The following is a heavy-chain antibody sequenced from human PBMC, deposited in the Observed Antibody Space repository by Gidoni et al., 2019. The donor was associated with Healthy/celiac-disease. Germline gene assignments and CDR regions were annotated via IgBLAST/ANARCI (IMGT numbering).Heavy chain of an antibody. J-gene: IGHJ3*02. CDR1: GFTFSSYG. D-gene: IGHD3-22*01. Sequence: QVQLVESGGGVVQPGRSLRLSCAASGFTFSSYGMHWVRQAPGKGLEWVAVIWYDGSNKYYADSVKGRFTISRDNSKNTLYLQMNSLRAEDTAVYYCARESITMIVARTLPGAFDIWGQGTMVTVSS. CDR2: IWYDGSNK. CDR3: ARESITMIVARTLPGAFDI. V-gene: IGHV3-33*01.